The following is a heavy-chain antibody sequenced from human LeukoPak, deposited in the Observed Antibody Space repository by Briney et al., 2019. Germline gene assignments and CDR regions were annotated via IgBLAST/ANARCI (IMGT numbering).Heavy chain of an antibody. J-gene: IGHJ4*02. V-gene: IGHV3-30*03. Sequence: GGSLRLSCAASGFTFSSYGMSWVRQAPGKGLEWVALISSDGSKIYYADSVKGRFTISRDNSRNTLYLQMNSLRAEDSAVYYCARGLHRRCSGGICYQPLDYWGQGTLVTVSS. CDR2: ISSDGSKI. CDR3: ARGLHRRCSGGICYQPLDY. D-gene: IGHD2-15*01. CDR1: GFTFSSYG.